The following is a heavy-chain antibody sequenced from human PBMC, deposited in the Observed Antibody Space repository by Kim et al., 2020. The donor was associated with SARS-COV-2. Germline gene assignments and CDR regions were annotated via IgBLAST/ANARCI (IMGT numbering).Heavy chain of an antibody. J-gene: IGHJ4*02. V-gene: IGHV3-48*02. D-gene: IGHD5-18*01. CDR2: ISSSSAI. CDR1: GFTFSSYS. Sequence: GGSLRLSCAASGFTFSSYSMNWVRQAPGKGLEWISYISSSSAIYYADSVKGRFTISRDNAKNSLYLQMNSLRDEDTAVYYCARGGIQPWGYWGQGTLVTVSS. CDR3: ARGGIQPWGY.